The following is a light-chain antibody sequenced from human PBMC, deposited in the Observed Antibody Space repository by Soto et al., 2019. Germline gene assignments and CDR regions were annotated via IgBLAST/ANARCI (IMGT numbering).Light chain of an antibody. CDR1: SSNIGAGYD. V-gene: IGLV1-40*01. J-gene: IGLJ2*01. CDR2: GNS. CDR3: QSYDSSLSVVV. Sequence: QSVLTQPPSVSGAPGQRVTISCTGSSSNIGAGYDVHWYQQLPGTAPKLLIYGNSNRPSGVPDRFSDSKSGTSASLDITGLQAEDEADYYCQSYDSSLSVVVFGGGTKLTVL.